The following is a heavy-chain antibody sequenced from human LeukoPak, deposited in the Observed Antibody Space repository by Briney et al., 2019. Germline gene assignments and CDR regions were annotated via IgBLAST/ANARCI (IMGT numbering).Heavy chain of an antibody. J-gene: IGHJ4*02. CDR3: ASYQYCTNGVCYRAFDY. D-gene: IGHD2-8*01. CDR2: IYYSGST. V-gene: IGHV4-59*08. CDR1: GGSISSYY. Sequence: SETLSLTCTVSGGSISSYYWSWIRQPPGKGLEWIGYIYYSGSTNYNPSLKSRVTISVDTSKNQFSLKLSSVTAADTAVYYCASYQYCTNGVCYRAFDYWGQGTQVTVSS.